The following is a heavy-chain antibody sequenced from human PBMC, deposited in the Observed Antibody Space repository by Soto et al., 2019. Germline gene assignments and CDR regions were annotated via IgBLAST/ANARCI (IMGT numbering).Heavy chain of an antibody. D-gene: IGHD3-22*01. CDR1: GFTFSSYA. Sequence: ESGGGVVQPGRSLRLSCAASGFTFSSYAMHWVRQAPGKGLEWVAVISYDGSNKYYADSVKGRFTISRDNSKNTLYLQMNSLRAEDTAVYYCAREGTYYYDSSGYYYYFDYWGQGTLVTVSS. CDR2: ISYDGSNK. V-gene: IGHV3-30-3*01. CDR3: AREGTYYYDSSGYYYYFDY. J-gene: IGHJ4*02.